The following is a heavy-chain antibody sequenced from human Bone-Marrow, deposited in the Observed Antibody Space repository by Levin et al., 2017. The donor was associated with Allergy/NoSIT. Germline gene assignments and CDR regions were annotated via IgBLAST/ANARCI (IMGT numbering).Heavy chain of an antibody. V-gene: IGHV1-8*01. CDR3: ARGDCYSGSCYGPYWFDP. CDR2: INPNSGNT. D-gene: IGHD2-15*01. J-gene: IGHJ5*02. Sequence: ASVKVSCKTSGYSFTSYNVYWVRQAPGQGLEWMGYINPNSGNTGYAQKFQGRVIMTRNSSITTAYMELSGLRFEDTAIYYCARGDCYSGSCYGPYWFDPWGQGTQVTVSS. CDR1: GYSFTSYN.